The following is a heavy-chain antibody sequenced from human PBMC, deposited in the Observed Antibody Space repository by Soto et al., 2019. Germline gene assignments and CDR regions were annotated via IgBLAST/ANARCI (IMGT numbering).Heavy chain of an antibody. CDR2: INAGNGNT. CDR1: GYTFTSYA. Sequence: ASVKVSCKASGYTFTSYAMHWVLQAPGQRLEWMGWINAGNGNTKYSQKFQGRVTITRDTSASTAYMELSSLRSEDTAVYYCAREGSGYSGGFDYWGQGTLVTVSS. D-gene: IGHD3-22*01. CDR3: AREGSGYSGGFDY. J-gene: IGHJ4*02. V-gene: IGHV1-3*01.